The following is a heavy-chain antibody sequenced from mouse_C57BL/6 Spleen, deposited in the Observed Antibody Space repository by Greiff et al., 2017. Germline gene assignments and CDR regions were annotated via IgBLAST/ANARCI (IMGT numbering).Heavy chain of an antibody. Sequence: QVQLQQPGAELVKPGASVKLSCKASGYTFTSYWMQWVKQRPGQGLEWIGEIDPSDSYTNYNQKFKGQATLTVDTSSSTAYMQLSSLTSEDSEVYYCARGEYGSSYGCAYWGQGTLVTVSA. J-gene: IGHJ3*01. V-gene: IGHV1-50*01. CDR1: GYTFTSYW. CDR2: IDPSDSYT. CDR3: ARGEYGSSYGCAY. D-gene: IGHD1-1*01.